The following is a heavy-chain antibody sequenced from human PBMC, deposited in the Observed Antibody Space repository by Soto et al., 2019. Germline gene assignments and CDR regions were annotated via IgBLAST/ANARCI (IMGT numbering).Heavy chain of an antibody. V-gene: IGHV4-59*08. J-gene: IGHJ6*03. CDR3: ARVTIFGVLDNYYYMDV. Sequence: SETLSLTCTVPGGSIKTYYWSWIRQSPGKGLEWIGNIYHTGSTNYNPSLKSRVTISVDTSKNQFSLKLSSVTAADTAVYYCARVTIFGVLDNYYYMDVWGKGTTVTVSS. CDR2: IYHTGST. CDR1: GGSIKTYY. D-gene: IGHD3-3*01.